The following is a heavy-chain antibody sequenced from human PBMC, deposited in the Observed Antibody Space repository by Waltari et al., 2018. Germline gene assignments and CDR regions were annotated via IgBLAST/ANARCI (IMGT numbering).Heavy chain of an antibody. J-gene: IGHJ4*02. CDR3: ARLRVGMATSDY. CDR2: IYHSGST. D-gene: IGHD5-12*01. Sequence: QVQLQESGPGLVKPSETLSLTCAVSGYSLSSGYYWGWIRQPPGKGLEWIGSIYHSGSTYYNPSLKSRVTISVDTSKNQFSLKLSSVTAADTAVYYCARLRVGMATSDYWGQGTLVTVSS. V-gene: IGHV4-38-2*01. CDR1: GYSLSSGYY.